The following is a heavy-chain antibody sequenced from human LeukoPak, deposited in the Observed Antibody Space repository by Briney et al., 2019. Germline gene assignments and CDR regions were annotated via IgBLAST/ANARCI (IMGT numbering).Heavy chain of an antibody. J-gene: IGHJ4*02. CDR3: AREGDFWSGYPSGPLDY. Sequence: PSETLSLTCTVSGGSISSYYWSWIRQPAGKGLEWIGRIYTSGSTNYNPSLKSRVTMSVDTSKNQFSLKLSSVTAADTAVYYCAREGDFWSGYPSGPLDYWGQGTLVTVSS. CDR2: IYTSGST. CDR1: GGSISSYY. V-gene: IGHV4-4*07. D-gene: IGHD3-3*01.